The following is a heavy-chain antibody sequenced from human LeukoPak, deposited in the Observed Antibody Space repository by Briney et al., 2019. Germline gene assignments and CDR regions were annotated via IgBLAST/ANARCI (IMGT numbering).Heavy chain of an antibody. Sequence: SETLSLTCTVSGGSISSYYWSWIRQPPGKGLEWIGYIYYSGSTNYNPSLKSRVTISVDTSKNQFSLKLSSVTAADTAVYYCARVKGIAAARHFDYWGQGTLVTVSP. CDR1: GGSISSYY. D-gene: IGHD6-13*01. J-gene: IGHJ4*02. CDR3: ARVKGIAAARHFDY. V-gene: IGHV4-59*01. CDR2: IYYSGST.